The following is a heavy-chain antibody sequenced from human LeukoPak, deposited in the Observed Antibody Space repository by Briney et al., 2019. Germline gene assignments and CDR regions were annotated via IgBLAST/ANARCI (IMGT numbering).Heavy chain of an antibody. CDR3: ARYYDSSGYYGADDAFDI. CDR2: MNPNSGNT. D-gene: IGHD3-22*01. CDR1: GYTFTSYD. Sequence: ASVKVSCKASGYTFTSYDINWVRQATGQGLEWMGWMNPNSGNTGYAQKFQGRVTMTRNTSISTAYMELSSLRSEGTAVYYCARYYDSSGYYGADDAFDIWGQGTMVTVSS. V-gene: IGHV1-8*02. J-gene: IGHJ3*02.